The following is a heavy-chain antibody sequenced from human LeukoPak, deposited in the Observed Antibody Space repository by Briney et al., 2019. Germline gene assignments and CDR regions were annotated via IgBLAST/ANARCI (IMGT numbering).Heavy chain of an antibody. D-gene: IGHD5-24*01. CDR2: ISGSGGST. J-gene: IGHJ1*01. CDR1: GFTFSSYA. Sequence: GGSLRLSCAASGFTFSSYAMSWVRQAPGKGLEWVSAISGSGGSTYYADSVKGRFTISRDNSKNTLYLQMNSLRAEDTAVYHCAKPPQPDEEYFQHWGQGTLVTVSS. V-gene: IGHV3-23*01. CDR3: AKPPQPDEEYFQH.